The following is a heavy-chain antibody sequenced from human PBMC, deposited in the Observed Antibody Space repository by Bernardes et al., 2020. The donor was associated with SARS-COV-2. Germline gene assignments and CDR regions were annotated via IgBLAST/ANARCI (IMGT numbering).Heavy chain of an antibody. J-gene: IGHJ6*04. Sequence: SETLSLTCAVYGGSFSGYYWSWIRQPPGKGLEWIGEINHSGSTNYNPSLKSRVTISVDTSKNQFSLKLSSVTAADTAVYYCARGVFYMVQGVHLDVWGKGTTVTVSS. CDR2: INHSGST. CDR1: GGSFSGYY. CDR3: ARGVFYMVQGVHLDV. V-gene: IGHV4-34*01. D-gene: IGHD3-10*01.